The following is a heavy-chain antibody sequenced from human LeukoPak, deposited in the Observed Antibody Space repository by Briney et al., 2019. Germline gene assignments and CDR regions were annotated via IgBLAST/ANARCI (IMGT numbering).Heavy chain of an antibody. Sequence: GASVEVSCKASGYPFTGYYVHWVRQAPGQGLEWMGRINCNSGGTNYAQKFQGRVTMTRDTSISTAYMELNRLRSDDTAVYYRARDPWGGDIVVVPAAIHDPWGQGTLVTVSS. CDR2: INCNSGGT. J-gene: IGHJ5*02. CDR3: ARDPWGGDIVVVPAAIHDP. V-gene: IGHV1-2*06. CDR1: GYPFTGYY. D-gene: IGHD2-2*01.